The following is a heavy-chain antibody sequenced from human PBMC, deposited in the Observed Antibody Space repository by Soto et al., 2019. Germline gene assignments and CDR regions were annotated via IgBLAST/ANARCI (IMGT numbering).Heavy chain of an antibody. V-gene: IGHV3-23*01. Sequence: EVQLLESGGGLVQPGGSLRLSCAASGFTFNSYTMAWVRQAPGQGLEWVSSISGSGGSPSYADSVQGRFTISRDNSRNTLSLQMSSLRAEDTATYYCAKARCSGNSCYVPDYWGHGSLVTVSS. CDR2: ISGSGGSP. J-gene: IGHJ4*01. CDR1: GFTFNSYT. CDR3: AKARCSGNSCYVPDY. D-gene: IGHD2-15*01.